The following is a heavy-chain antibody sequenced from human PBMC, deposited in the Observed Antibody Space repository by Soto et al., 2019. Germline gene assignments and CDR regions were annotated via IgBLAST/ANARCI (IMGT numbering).Heavy chain of an antibody. J-gene: IGHJ5*02. V-gene: IGHV6-1*01. CDR2: TYYRSKWYN. CDR1: GHRVSSDSAA. Sequence: SQTLSITYALSGHRVSSDSAAWTWVRKSPSRGLEWLGRTYYRSKWYNDYAVSVKSRITINPDTSKNRFALQLNSVTPEDTAVYYCATLAVAGNSFDPWGQGTLVTSPQ. CDR3: ATLAVAGNSFDP. D-gene: IGHD6-19*01.